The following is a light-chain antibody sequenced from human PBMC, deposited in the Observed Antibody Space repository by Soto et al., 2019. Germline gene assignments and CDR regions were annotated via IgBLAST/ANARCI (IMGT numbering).Light chain of an antibody. CDR2: KTS. J-gene: IGKJ2*03. Sequence: DIPMTQSPSTLPASVGDRVTITCRASQTINNWLAWYQQKPGKAPKLLIYKTSTLQSGVPSRFSGSGAGTEFSLTINCLQPDDFATYYCQQYSSYSVYSFGQGTKVEIK. CDR3: QQYSSYSVYS. CDR1: QTINNW. V-gene: IGKV1-5*03.